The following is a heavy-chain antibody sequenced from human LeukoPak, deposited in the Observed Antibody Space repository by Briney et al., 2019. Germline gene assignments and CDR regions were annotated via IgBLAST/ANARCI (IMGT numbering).Heavy chain of an antibody. CDR1: GFTFGDYG. J-gene: IGHJ5*02. CDR3: TREEDFANWFDP. CDR2: IRSIAYGGTT. V-gene: IGHV3-49*04. Sequence: GGSLRLSCTASGFTFGDYGMSWVRQAPGKGLEWVGFIRSIAYGGTTEYAASVKGRFTISRDDSKSIAYLQMNSLKTEDTAVYCCTREEDFANWFDPWGQGTLVTVSS.